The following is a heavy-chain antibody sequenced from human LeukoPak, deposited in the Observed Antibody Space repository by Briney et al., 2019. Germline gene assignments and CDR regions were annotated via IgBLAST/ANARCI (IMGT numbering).Heavy chain of an antibody. CDR3: ARHFGAHYFYYYMDV. V-gene: IGHV4-39*01. D-gene: IGHD3-16*01. J-gene: IGHJ6*03. Sequence: PSETLSLTCTVSGGSISSSSYYWGWIRQPPGKGLEWIGSIYYSGSTYYNPSLKSRVTISVDTSKNQFSLKLSSVTAADTAVYYGARHFGAHYFYYYMDVWGKGTTVTVSS. CDR2: IYYSGST. CDR1: GGSISSSSYY.